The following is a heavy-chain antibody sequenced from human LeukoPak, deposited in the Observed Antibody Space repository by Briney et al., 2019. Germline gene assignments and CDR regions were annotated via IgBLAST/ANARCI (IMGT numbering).Heavy chain of an antibody. Sequence: PSGTLSLTCAVSGGSISSSNWWSWVRQPPGKGLEWIGYIYQSGSTYYNPSLKSRVTISVDRSKNQFSLKLSSVTAADTAVYYCARDQGVVVPPAWGQGTLVTVSS. J-gene: IGHJ5*02. CDR1: GGSISSSNW. CDR3: ARDQGVVVPPA. D-gene: IGHD2-2*01. CDR2: IYQSGST. V-gene: IGHV4-4*02.